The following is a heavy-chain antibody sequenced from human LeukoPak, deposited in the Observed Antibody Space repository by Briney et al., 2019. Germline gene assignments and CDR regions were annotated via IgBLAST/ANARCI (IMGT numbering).Heavy chain of an antibody. J-gene: IGHJ4*02. CDR1: GYIFTNFG. CDR2: ISGYNGNT. CDR3: ARRIAAAGTDYFDY. D-gene: IGHD6-13*01. Sequence: ASVKVSCKASGYIFTNFGISWVRQARGQGLEWMGWISGYNGNTNYAQKFQGRVTMTTDTSTSTAYMELRSLRSDDTAVYYCARRIAAAGTDYFDYWGQGTLVTVSS. V-gene: IGHV1-18*01.